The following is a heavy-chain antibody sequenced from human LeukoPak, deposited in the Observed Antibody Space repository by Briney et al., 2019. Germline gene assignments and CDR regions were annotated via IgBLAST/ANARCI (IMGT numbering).Heavy chain of an antibody. CDR3: ARVSGTYSSGWYWEVDY. CDR2: ISAYNGNT. J-gene: IGHJ4*02. Sequence: ASVKVSCKASGYTFTGYYMHWVRQAPGQGLEWMGWISAYNGNTNYAQKLQGRVTMTTDTSTSTAYMELRSLRSDDTAVYYCARVSGTYSSGWYWEVDYWGQGTLVTVSS. D-gene: IGHD6-19*01. CDR1: GYTFTGYY. V-gene: IGHV1-18*04.